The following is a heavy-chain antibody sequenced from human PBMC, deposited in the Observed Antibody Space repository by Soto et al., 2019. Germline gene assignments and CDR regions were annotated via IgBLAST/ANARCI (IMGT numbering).Heavy chain of an antibody. CDR3: VKDHPALEY. J-gene: IGHJ4*01. V-gene: IGHV3-64D*06. CDR2: IRSDGDRI. CDR1: GFTFSDYA. Sequence: EVQLVESGGGLVQPGGSLRLTCSASGFTFSDYAMHWVRQVPGKGLEYVSVIRSDGDRIYYADSVKGRFTISRDNSKNTLFLQMNSLRPEETAMYYCVKDHPALEYWGHGTLVTVSS.